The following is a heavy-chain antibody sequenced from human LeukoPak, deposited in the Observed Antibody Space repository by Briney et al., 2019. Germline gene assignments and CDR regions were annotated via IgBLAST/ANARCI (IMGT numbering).Heavy chain of an antibody. CDR3: AKGASPFDY. V-gene: IGHV3-23*01. CDR1: GFPFSTYT. CDR2: IIGGDATI. Sequence: GGSLRLSCAASGFPFSTYTVSWVRQAPGKGLQWVSSIIGGDATIYYADSVKGRFTISRDISKNTLYLQMNSLRAEDTAIYYCAKGASPFDYLGQGTPVTVSS. J-gene: IGHJ4*02.